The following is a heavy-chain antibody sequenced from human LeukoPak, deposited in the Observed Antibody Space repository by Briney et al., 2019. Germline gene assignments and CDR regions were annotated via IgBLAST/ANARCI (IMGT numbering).Heavy chain of an antibody. J-gene: IGHJ4*02. CDR3: ARNQEIDYYDSSGFYWGVEY. D-gene: IGHD3-22*01. CDR1: GFTFSAYS. CDR2: ISGGGGTI. Sequence: GSLRLSCAASGFTFSAYSMNWVRQAPGKGLEWVSFISGGGGTIYYADSVKGRFTISRDNAKNSLHLQMDSLRVEDTAVYYCARNQEIDYYDSSGFYWGVEYWGQGTLVTVPS. V-gene: IGHV3-48*01.